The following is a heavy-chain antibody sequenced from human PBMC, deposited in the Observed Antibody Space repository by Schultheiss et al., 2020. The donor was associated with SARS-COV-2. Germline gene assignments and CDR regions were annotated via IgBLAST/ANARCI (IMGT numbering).Heavy chain of an antibody. V-gene: IGHV3-30*18. CDR3: AKAQVVPAAIGDY. Sequence: GGSLRLSCADSGFTFSSYGIHWVRQAPGKGLEWVAVISYDGRNTYYADSVKGRFTISRDNSKNTLYLQMNSLRAEDTAVYYCAKAQVVPAAIGDYWGQGTLVTVSS. J-gene: IGHJ4*02. CDR2: ISYDGRNT. D-gene: IGHD2-2*01. CDR1: GFTFSSYG.